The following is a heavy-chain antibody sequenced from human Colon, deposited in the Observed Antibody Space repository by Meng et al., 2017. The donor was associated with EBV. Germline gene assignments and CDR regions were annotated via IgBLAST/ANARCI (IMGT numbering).Heavy chain of an antibody. J-gene: IGHJ4*02. Sequence: QLQCLGHCLLNPSQTRSLTSTVSGGSMSSGNYYWSWIRQPPGKGLEWIGYIHHSGSAYYNPSLKSRVSISVDTSKNQFSLNLNSMTAADTAVYYCASFDHIPRRNYFDYWGQGTLVTVSS. CDR1: GGSMSSGNYY. V-gene: IGHV4-30-4*01. CDR2: IHHSGSA. D-gene: IGHD2-21*01. CDR3: ASFDHIPRRNYFDY.